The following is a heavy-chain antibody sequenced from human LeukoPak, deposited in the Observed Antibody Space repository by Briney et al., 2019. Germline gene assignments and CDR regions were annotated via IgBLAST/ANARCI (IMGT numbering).Heavy chain of an antibody. Sequence: SETLSLTSTVSGGPISSSSYYWGWIRQPPGKGLEWIGSIYYSGSTYYNPSLKSRVTISVDTSKNQFSLKLSSVTAADTAVYYCARVDMIVVVTFDYWGQGTLVTVSS. CDR1: GGPISSSSYY. CDR2: IYYSGST. V-gene: IGHV4-39*07. D-gene: IGHD3-22*01. J-gene: IGHJ4*02. CDR3: ARVDMIVVVTFDY.